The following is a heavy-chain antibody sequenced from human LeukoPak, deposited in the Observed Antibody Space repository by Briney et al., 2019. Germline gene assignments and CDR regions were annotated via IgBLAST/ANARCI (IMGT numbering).Heavy chain of an antibody. V-gene: IGHV3-30*04. Sequence: SGGSLRLSCPASGFTFSSYAMHWVRQAPGKGLEWVAVISYDGSNKYYADSVKGRFTISRDNSKNTLYLQMNSLRAEDMALYYCAKAGEGGFDYWGQGTLVTVSS. D-gene: IGHD3-10*01. J-gene: IGHJ4*02. CDR3: AKAGEGGFDY. CDR1: GFTFSSYA. CDR2: ISYDGSNK.